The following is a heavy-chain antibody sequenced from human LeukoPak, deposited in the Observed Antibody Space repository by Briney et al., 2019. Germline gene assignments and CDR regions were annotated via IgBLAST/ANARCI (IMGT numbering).Heavy chain of an antibody. CDR1: GISLRNYG. D-gene: IGHD1-26*01. V-gene: IGHV3-30*18. J-gene: IGHJ4*02. CDR2: ISYEGSKK. CDR3: AQWSRYFDY. Sequence: PGGSLRLSCAASGISLRNYGMHWVRQAPGKGLEWVAFISYEGSKKYYSDSLQGRFTISRDNSKNTLYLQMNSLRADDTALYFFAQWSRYFDYWGQGTLVTVSS.